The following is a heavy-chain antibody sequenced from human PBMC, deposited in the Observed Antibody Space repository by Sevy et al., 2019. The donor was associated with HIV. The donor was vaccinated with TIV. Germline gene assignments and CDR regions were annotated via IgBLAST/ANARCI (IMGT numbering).Heavy chain of an antibody. CDR3: AAGSIGNYDILTGRGGYYYYGMDV. D-gene: IGHD3-9*01. CDR1: GFTFTSSA. J-gene: IGHJ6*02. V-gene: IGHV1-58*01. CDR2: IVVGSGNT. Sequence: ASVKVSCKASGFTFTSSAVQWVRQARGQRLEWIGWIVVGSGNTNYAQKFQERVTITRDMSTSTAYMELSSLRSEDTAVYYCAAGSIGNYDILTGRGGYYYYGMDVWGQWTTVTVSS.